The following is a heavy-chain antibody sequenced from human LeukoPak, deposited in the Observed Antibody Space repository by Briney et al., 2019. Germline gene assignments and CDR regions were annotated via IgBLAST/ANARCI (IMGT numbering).Heavy chain of an antibody. D-gene: IGHD1-26*01. J-gene: IGHJ6*02. CDR2: IIPIFGTA. Sequence: GSSVKVSCKASGGTFSSYAISWVRQAPGQGLEWMGGIIPIFGTANYARKFQGRVTITADESTSTAYMELSSLRSEDTAVYYCAKRVESGSYSDYYYGMDVWGQGTTVTVSS. CDR1: GGTFSSYA. CDR3: AKRVESGSYSDYYYGMDV. V-gene: IGHV1-69*01.